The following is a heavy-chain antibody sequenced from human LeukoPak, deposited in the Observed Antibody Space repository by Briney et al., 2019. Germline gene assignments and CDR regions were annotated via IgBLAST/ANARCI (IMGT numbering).Heavy chain of an antibody. Sequence: GGSLRLSCAASGFTFSSYAISWVRQAPGKGLEWVSAISGSGGSTYYADSVKGRFTISRDNSKNTLYLQMNSLRAEDTAVYYCAKDPYSSSWRSDAFDIWGQGTMVTVSS. J-gene: IGHJ3*02. CDR1: GFTFSSYA. CDR2: ISGSGGST. CDR3: AKDPYSSSWRSDAFDI. D-gene: IGHD6-13*01. V-gene: IGHV3-23*01.